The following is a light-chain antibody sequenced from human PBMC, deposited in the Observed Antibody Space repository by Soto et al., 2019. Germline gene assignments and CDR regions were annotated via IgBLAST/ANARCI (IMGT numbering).Light chain of an antibody. V-gene: IGKV3-20*01. CDR3: QQYCNSPGT. CDR2: GAS. CDR1: QSVSSNY. J-gene: IGKJ1*01. Sequence: EIVLTQSPGTLSLSPGERATLSCRASQSVSSNYLAWYQQKSGQAPRLLIYGASSRATGIPDRFSGSGSGTDFTLTVSRLEPEDFAVYYCQQYCNSPGTFGQGTKVEIK.